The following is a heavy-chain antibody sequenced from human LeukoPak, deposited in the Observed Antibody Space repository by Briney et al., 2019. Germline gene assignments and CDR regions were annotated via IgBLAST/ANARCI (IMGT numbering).Heavy chain of an antibody. Sequence: GGSLRLSCAASRFTFSKYWMLWVRQAPGKGLESVSRINTDGTVSTYADSVKGRFTVSRDNADNTMFLQMNSVRDEDTAVYYCATKQWLAPPPDSWGQGTPVTVSS. CDR1: RFTFSKYW. CDR2: INTDGTVS. D-gene: IGHD6-19*01. V-gene: IGHV3-74*01. CDR3: ATKQWLAPPPDS. J-gene: IGHJ4*02.